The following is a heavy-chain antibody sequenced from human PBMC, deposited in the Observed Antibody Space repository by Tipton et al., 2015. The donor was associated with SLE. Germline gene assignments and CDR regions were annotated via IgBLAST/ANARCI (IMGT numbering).Heavy chain of an antibody. CDR2: VNWNGVST. CDR1: GFTFDDYG. CDR3: ARDAQGAALGLRGSYYYYGMDV. V-gene: IGHV3-20*04. J-gene: IGHJ6*02. Sequence: GSLRPSCAASGFTFDDYGMNWVRQAPGKGLEWVSGVNWNGVSTGYADSVKGRFTISRDNSKNTLYLQMNSLRAEDTAVYYCARDAQGAALGLRGSYYYYGMDVWGQGTPVTVSS. D-gene: IGHD4-17*01.